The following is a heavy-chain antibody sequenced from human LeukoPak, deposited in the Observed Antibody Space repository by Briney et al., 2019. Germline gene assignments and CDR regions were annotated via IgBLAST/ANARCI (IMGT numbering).Heavy chain of an antibody. CDR1: GFTFSSYG. Sequence: PGGSLRLSCAASGFTFSSYGMHWVRQAPGKGLEWVAVIWYDGSNKYYADSVKGRFTISRDNSKNTLYLQMNSLRAEDTAVYYCARDSPMDSSSSSYYYYGMDVWGQGTTVTVSS. CDR2: IWYDGSNK. D-gene: IGHD6-6*01. V-gene: IGHV3-33*01. CDR3: ARDSPMDSSSSSYYYYGMDV. J-gene: IGHJ6*02.